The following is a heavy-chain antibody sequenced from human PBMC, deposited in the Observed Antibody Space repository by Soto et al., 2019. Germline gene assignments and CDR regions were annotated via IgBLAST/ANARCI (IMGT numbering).Heavy chain of an antibody. CDR1: GYTFTGYY. CDR2: ISAYNGST. J-gene: IGHJ4*02. Sequence: GASVKVSCKASGYTFTGYYMHWVRQAPGQGLEWMGWISAYNGSTNYAQKLQGRVTMTTDTSTSTAYMELRSLRSDDTAVYYCARVRVYSSGCPDYWGQGTLVTVSS. D-gene: IGHD6-19*01. CDR3: ARVRVYSSGCPDY. V-gene: IGHV1-18*04.